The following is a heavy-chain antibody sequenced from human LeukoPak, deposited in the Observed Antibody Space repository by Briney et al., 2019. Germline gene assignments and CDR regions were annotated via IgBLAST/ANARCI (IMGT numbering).Heavy chain of an antibody. V-gene: IGHV3-33*03. J-gene: IGHJ4*02. CDR2: IWYDGSNK. D-gene: IGHD6-13*01. CDR1: GFTFSSYG. Sequence: GGSLRLSCAASGFTFSSYGMHWVRQAPGKGLEWVAVIWYDGSNKYYADSVKGRFTISRDNAKNSLYLQMNSLRAEDTAVYYCAKDFIFRQQLVDYWGQGTLVTVSS. CDR3: AKDFIFRQQLVDY.